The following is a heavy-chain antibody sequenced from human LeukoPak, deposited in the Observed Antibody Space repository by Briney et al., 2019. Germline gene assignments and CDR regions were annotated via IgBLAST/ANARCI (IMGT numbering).Heavy chain of an antibody. Sequence: ASVKVSCKASGYTFTRNYMHWVRQAPGQGLEWMGWINPTGGDTNYVQKFQGRVIMTRDTSISTAYMELSRVRSDDTAVYYCARGDGDGPARRAFDIWGQGTMVTVAS. J-gene: IGHJ3*02. CDR3: ARGDGDGPARRAFDI. CDR1: GYTFTRNY. D-gene: IGHD7-27*01. CDR2: INPTGGDT. V-gene: IGHV1-2*02.